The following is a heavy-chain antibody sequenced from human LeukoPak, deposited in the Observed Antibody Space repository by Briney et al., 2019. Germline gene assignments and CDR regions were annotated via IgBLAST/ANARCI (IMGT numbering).Heavy chain of an antibody. D-gene: IGHD6-6*01. Sequence: GGSLRLSCSASGFTFSSYWMHGVRQAPGKGLVWVSRINSDGTTTNYADSVKGRFTISRDNAKNTLFLQMNSLRAEDTAVYYCARVSSTDSPHAFDIWGQGTTVTVSS. CDR2: INSDGTTT. J-gene: IGHJ3*02. CDR1: GFTFSSYW. CDR3: ARVSSTDSPHAFDI. V-gene: IGHV3-74*01.